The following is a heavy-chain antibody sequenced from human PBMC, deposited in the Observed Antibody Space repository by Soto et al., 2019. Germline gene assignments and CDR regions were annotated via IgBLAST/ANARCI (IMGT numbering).Heavy chain of an antibody. Sequence: GGALRLSCAASGFTFSSYGKHWVRQAPGKGLEWVAVIWYDGSNKYYADSVKGRFTISRDNSKNTLYLQMNSLRAEDTAVYYCARERDPYYDFWSGYYPNDAFDIWGQGTMVTVSS. J-gene: IGHJ3*02. CDR3: ARERDPYYDFWSGYYPNDAFDI. CDR2: IWYDGSNK. V-gene: IGHV3-33*01. D-gene: IGHD3-3*01. CDR1: GFTFSSYG.